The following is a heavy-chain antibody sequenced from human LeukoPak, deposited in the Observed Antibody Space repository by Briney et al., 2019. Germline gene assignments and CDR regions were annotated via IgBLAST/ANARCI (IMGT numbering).Heavy chain of an antibody. J-gene: IGHJ4*02. CDR3: ARHRCCSSTSGFDY. CDR1: GGSISSYY. CDR2: IYYSGST. D-gene: IGHD2-2*01. Sequence: SETLSLTCTVSGGSISSYYWSWIRQPPGKGLEWIGYIYYSGSTNYNPSLKSRVTISVDTSKNQFSLKLSSVTAADAAVYYCARHRCCSSTSGFDYWGQGTLVTVSS. V-gene: IGHV4-59*08.